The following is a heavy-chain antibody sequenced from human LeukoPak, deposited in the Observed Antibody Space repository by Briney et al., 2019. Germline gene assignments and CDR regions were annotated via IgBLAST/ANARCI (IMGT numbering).Heavy chain of an antibody. J-gene: IGHJ6*03. Sequence: SETLSLTCTVSGGSISDNNDYWGWIRQPPGKGLEWIGGIFHSGRTFYNPSLRSRVSMSVDTSKKQIALTVSSVTAADTAVYYCARLFSYDILTDNYYKYYMDVWGKGATVTVSS. V-gene: IGHV4-39*01. CDR1: GGSISDNNDY. D-gene: IGHD3-9*01. CDR3: ARLFSYDILTDNYYKYYMDV. CDR2: IFHSGRT.